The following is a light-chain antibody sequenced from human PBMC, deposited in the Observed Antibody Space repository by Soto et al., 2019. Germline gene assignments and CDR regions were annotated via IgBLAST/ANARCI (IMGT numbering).Light chain of an antibody. CDR1: QSVSSNY. CDR3: QQYDNSVT. CDR2: GAS. J-gene: IGKJ5*01. Sequence: PGKSATLSCRASQSVSSNYLAWYQQKPGRAPRLLIYGASSRATGIPDRFSGSGSGTDFTLTISRLEPEDFAVFYCQQYDNSVTFGQGTRLEIE. V-gene: IGKV3-20*01.